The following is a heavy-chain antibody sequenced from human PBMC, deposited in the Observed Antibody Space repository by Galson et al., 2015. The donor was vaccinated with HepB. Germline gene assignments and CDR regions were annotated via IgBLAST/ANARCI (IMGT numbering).Heavy chain of an antibody. CDR2: INPSGGST. J-gene: IGHJ4*02. CDR1: GYTFTSYY. D-gene: IGHD2-2*01. CDR3: ARERIVPAFDY. V-gene: IGHV1-46*01. Sequence: SVKVSCKASGYTFTSYYMHWVRQAPGQGLEWMGMINPSGGSTTYAQKFQGRVTMTRDTSTSTVYMELSSLRSEDTAVYYCARERIVPAFDYWGQGTLVTVSS.